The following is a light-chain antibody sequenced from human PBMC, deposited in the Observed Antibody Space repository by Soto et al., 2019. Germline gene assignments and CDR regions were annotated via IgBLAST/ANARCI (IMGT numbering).Light chain of an antibody. CDR1: QSLNSI. Sequence: ESVLTQSPATLSVSPVERVTLSCRASQSLNSILNWYQQRPGQAPRPLIYDGSKRAAGVPDRISGDGSGTDYTLTISSLEPEDFAVYYCQQRTRWPMTFGQGTRLEIK. J-gene: IGKJ5*01. V-gene: IGKV3-11*01. CDR3: QQRTRWPMT. CDR2: DGS.